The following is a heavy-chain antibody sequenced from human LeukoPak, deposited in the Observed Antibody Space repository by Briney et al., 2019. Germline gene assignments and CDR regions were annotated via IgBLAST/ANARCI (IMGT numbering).Heavy chain of an antibody. CDR3: AKDRRRDSSGYDY. CDR2: ISGSGGRT. V-gene: IGHV3-23*01. J-gene: IGHJ4*02. Sequence: PGGSLRLSCAASGFTFSNYAITWVRQAPGKGLEWVSSISGSGGRTYYADSVKGRFTISRDNSKNTLYLQMHSLRAEDTAVYYCAKDRRRDSSGYDYWGQGTLVTVSS. CDR1: GFTFSNYA. D-gene: IGHD3-22*01.